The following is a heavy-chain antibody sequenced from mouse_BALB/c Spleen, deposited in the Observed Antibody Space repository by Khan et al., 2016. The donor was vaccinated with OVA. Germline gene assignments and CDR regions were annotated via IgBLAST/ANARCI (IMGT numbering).Heavy chain of an antibody. V-gene: IGHV1S135*01. CDR3: ARGTFDY. D-gene: IGHD3-3*01. Sequence: EVQLQQSGPELMRPGSSVNISCKASGYSFTSYYIHWVKQSHGKSLEWIGYIDPCNGGTDYNQKFKGKATLTVDKSSNTAYMHLSSLTSEDSAVYYCARGTFDYWGQGTLVTVS. CDR2: IDPCNGGT. CDR1: GYSFTSYY. J-gene: IGHJ3*01.